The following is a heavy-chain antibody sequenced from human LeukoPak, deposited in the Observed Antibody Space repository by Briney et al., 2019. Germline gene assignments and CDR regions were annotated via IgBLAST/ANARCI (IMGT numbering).Heavy chain of an antibody. CDR1: GFTFSSYA. Sequence: GGSLRLSCAASGFTFSSYAMSWVRQAPGKGLVWVSRINGDASSTAYADSVKGRFTISRDNAKNTLYLQMTSLRAEDTAVYYCARGSYYFNYWGQGTLVTAS. CDR2: INGDASST. CDR3: ARGSYYFNY. V-gene: IGHV3-74*01. J-gene: IGHJ4*02.